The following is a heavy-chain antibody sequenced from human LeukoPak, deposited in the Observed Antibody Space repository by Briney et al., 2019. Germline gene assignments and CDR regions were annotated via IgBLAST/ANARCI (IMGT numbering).Heavy chain of an antibody. D-gene: IGHD6-19*01. CDR3: ARAESIAVAGEADY. J-gene: IGHJ4*02. CDR1: GYTFTSYG. Sequence: ASVKVSCKASGYTFTSYGIRWVRQAPGQGLEWMGWISAYNGNTNYAQKHQGRVTMTTDTSTSTAYMELRSPRSDDTAVYCCARAESIAVAGEADYWGQGTLVTVSS. CDR2: ISAYNGNT. V-gene: IGHV1-18*01.